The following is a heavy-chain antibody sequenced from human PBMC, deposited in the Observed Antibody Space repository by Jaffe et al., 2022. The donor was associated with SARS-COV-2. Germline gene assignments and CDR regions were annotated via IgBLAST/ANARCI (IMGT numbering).Heavy chain of an antibody. V-gene: IGHV3-21*01. Sequence: EVQLVESGGGLVKPGGSLRLSCAASGFTFSSYSMNWVRQAPGKGLEWVSSISSSSSYIYYADSVKGRFTISRDNAKNSLYLQMNSLRAEDTAVYYCARDERYYYYYGMDVWGQGTTVTVSS. J-gene: IGHJ6*02. CDR2: ISSSSSYI. CDR1: GFTFSSYS. CDR3: ARDERYYYYYGMDV.